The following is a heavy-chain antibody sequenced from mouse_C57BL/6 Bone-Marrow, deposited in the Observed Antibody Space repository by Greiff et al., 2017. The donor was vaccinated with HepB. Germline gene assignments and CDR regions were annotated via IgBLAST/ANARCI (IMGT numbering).Heavy chain of an antibody. V-gene: IGHV14-2*01. CDR2: IDPEDGET. CDR3: ASTTVAYAMDY. CDR1: GFNIKDYY. Sequence: EVQRVESGAELVKPGASVKLSCTASGFNIKDYYMHWVKQRTEQGLEWIGRIDPEDGETKYAPKFQGKATITADTSSNTAYLQLSSLTSEDTAVYCCASTTVAYAMDYWGQGTSVTVSS. D-gene: IGHD1-1*01. J-gene: IGHJ4*01.